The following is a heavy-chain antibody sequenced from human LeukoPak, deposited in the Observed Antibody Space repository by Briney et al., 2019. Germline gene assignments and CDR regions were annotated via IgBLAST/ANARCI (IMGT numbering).Heavy chain of an antibody. CDR2: IWYDGSNK. J-gene: IGHJ4*02. CDR1: GFTFSSYG. Sequence: PGRSLRLSCAASGFTFSSYGMHWVRQAPGKGLEWVAVIWYDGSNKYYADSVKGRFTISRDNSKNTLYLQVNSLRAEDTAVYYCAKDPYYYDSSGYYDYWGQGTLVTVSS. V-gene: IGHV3-33*06. CDR3: AKDPYYYDSSGYYDY. D-gene: IGHD3-22*01.